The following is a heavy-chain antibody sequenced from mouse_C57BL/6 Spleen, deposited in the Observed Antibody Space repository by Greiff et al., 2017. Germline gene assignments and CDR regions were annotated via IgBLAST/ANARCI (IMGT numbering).Heavy chain of an antibody. CDR3: ARGIYYYGSKPYYFDC. V-gene: IGHV1-55*01. D-gene: IGHD1-1*01. J-gene: IGHJ2*01. Sequence: QVQLQQPGAELVKPGASVKMSCKASGYTFTSYWITWVKQRPGQGLEWIGDIYPGSGSTNYNEKFKSKATLTVDTSSSTAYMQLSSLTSEDSAVYYCARGIYYYGSKPYYFDCWGQGTTLTVSS. CDR2: IYPGSGST. CDR1: GYTFTSYW.